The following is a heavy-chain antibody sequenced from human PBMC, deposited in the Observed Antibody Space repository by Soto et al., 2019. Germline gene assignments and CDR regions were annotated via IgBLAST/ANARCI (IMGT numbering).Heavy chain of an antibody. CDR1: GFAFSTYA. CDR3: GGVAARPRFDP. D-gene: IGHD6-6*01. V-gene: IGHV3-21*01. Sequence: PGGSLILCCAVSGFAFSTYAMHWVRQAPGKGLEWVSVISSSSSNIYYADSVKGRFTISRDNAKNSLYLQMNSLRAEDTAVYYCGGVAARPRFDPWGQGTLVTVSS. J-gene: IGHJ5*02. CDR2: ISSSSSNI.